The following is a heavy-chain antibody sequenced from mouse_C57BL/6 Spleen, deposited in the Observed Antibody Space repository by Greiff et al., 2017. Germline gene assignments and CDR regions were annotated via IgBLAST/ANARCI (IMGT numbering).Heavy chain of an antibody. V-gene: IGHV3-6*01. CDR2: ISYDGSN. CDR3: ASCYEGGNYESGGYFDV. D-gene: IGHD1-1*02. J-gene: IGHJ1*03. Sequence: ESGPGLVKPSQSLSLTCSVTGYSITSGYYWNWIRQFPGNKLEWMGYISYDGSNNYNPSLKNRIPITRDTSKNQFFLKLNSVTTGDTATYYCASCYEGGNYESGGYFDVWGTGTTVTVSS. CDR1: GYSITSGYY.